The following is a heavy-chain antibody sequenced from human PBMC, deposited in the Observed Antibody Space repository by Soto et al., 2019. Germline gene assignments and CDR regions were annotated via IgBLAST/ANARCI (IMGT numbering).Heavy chain of an antibody. CDR2: IVPLFGST. J-gene: IGHJ3*02. CDR1: GGTFRSYT. V-gene: IGHV1-69*01. CDR3: ASNGDLVTSNRPRGPVDI. Sequence: QVQLVQSGAEVKKPGSSVKVSCKASGGTFRSYTFSWVRQAPGQGLEWMGGIVPLFGSTNYAEVFQGRLTINADESTTTVYMELTSLTSDDTAVYFCASNGDLVTSNRPRGPVDIWGQGTLVTVSS. D-gene: IGHD3-9*01.